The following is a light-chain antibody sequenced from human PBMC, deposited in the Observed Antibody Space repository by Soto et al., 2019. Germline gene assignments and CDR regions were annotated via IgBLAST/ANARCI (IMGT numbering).Light chain of an antibody. J-gene: IGKJ1*01. CDR3: QQYNNWPWT. CDR2: SAS. CDR1: QSISDT. Sequence: EIVLTQSPATLSLSPGERATLSCRASQSISDTLAWYQQKPGQAPRLLIYSASARATGFPARFSGSGSGTDFTLTISSLQSEDFAVYYCQQYNNWPWTFGQGTKVDI. V-gene: IGKV3-15*01.